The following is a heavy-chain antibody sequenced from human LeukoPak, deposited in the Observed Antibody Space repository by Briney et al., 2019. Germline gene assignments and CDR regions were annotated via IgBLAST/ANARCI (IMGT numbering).Heavy chain of an antibody. CDR2: MNPNSGNT. J-gene: IGHJ6*02. D-gene: IGHD3-9*01. CDR3: ARLPLRYFDWLLSRGPYYYYGMDV. CDR1: GYTFTSYD. V-gene: IGHV1-8*01. Sequence: ASVKVSRKASGYTFTSYDINWVRQATGQGLEWMGWMNPNSGNTGYAQKFQGRVTMTRNTSISTDYMELSSLRSEDTAVYYCARLPLRYFDWLLSRGPYYYYGMDVWGQGTTVTVSS.